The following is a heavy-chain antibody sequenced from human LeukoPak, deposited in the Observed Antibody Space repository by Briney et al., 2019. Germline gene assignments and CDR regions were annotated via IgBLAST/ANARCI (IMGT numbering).Heavy chain of an antibody. J-gene: IGHJ6*02. CDR2: ISYDGSNK. D-gene: IGHD6-13*01. CDR1: GFTFSSYA. Sequence: GRSLRLSCAASGFTFSSYAMHWVRQAPGKGLEWVAVISYDGSNKYYADSVKGRFTISRDNSKNTLYLQMNSLRAEDTAVYYCASFLKSIAAAVYGMDVWGQGTTVTVSS. V-gene: IGHV3-30-3*01. CDR3: ASFLKSIAAAVYGMDV.